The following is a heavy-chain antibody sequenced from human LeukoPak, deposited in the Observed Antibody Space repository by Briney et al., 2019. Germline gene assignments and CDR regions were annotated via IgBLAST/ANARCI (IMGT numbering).Heavy chain of an antibody. D-gene: IGHD1-14*01. CDR3: ARGLVTTRRFDY. Sequence: PSETLSLTCTVSGGSISSYYWSWIRQPPGKGLEWIGYIYHSGSTYYNPSLKSRVTISVDRSKNQFSLKLSSVTAADTAVYYCARGLVTTRRFDYWGQGTLVTVSS. CDR2: IYHSGST. CDR1: GGSISSYY. J-gene: IGHJ4*02. V-gene: IGHV4-59*12.